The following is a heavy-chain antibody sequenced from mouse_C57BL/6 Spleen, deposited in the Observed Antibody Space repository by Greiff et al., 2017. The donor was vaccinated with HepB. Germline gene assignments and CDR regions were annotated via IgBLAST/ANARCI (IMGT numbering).Heavy chain of an antibody. Sequence: EVMLVESGGGLVQPGASLSLSCAASGFTFTDYYMSWVRQHPGKALEWLGFIRNKANGYTTEYSASVKGRFTISRDNSQSILYLQMNALRAEDSATYYCTRYGSYGYFDVWGTGTPVTVSS. J-gene: IGHJ1*03. CDR2: IRNKANGYTT. CDR3: TRYGSYGYFDV. D-gene: IGHD1-1*01. CDR1: GFTFTDYY. V-gene: IGHV7-3*01.